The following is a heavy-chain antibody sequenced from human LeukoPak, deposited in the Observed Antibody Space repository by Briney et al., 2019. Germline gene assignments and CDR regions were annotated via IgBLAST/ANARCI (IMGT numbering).Heavy chain of an antibody. J-gene: IGHJ5*02. Sequence: GGSLRLSCAASGFTFSDYYMSWIRQAPGKGLEWVSYISSSGSTIYYADSVKGRFTISRDNAKNSLYLQMNSLRAEDTALYYCARDLATVTPESWGQGTLVTVSS. CDR1: GFTFSDYY. CDR3: ARDLATVTPES. D-gene: IGHD4-17*01. V-gene: IGHV3-11*01. CDR2: ISSSGSTI.